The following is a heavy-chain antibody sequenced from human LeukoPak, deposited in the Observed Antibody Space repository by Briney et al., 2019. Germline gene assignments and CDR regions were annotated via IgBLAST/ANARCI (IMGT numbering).Heavy chain of an antibody. D-gene: IGHD3-3*01. J-gene: IGHJ6*03. CDR3: ARWVDRVTIFGVDYYYYMDV. CDR2: FDPEDGET. V-gene: IGHV1-24*01. Sequence: GASVKVSCKVSGYTLTELSMHWVRQAPGKGLEWIGGFDPEDGETIYAQKFQGRVTMTEDTSTDTAYMELSSLRSEDTAVYYCARWVDRVTIFGVDYYYYMDVWGKGTTVTVSS. CDR1: GYTLTELS.